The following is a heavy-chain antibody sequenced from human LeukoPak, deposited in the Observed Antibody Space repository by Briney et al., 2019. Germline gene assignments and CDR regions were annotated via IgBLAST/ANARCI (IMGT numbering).Heavy chain of an antibody. CDR2: IYYSGST. Sequence: SETLSLTCTVSGGSISSGDYYWSWIRQPPGKGLEWIGYIYYSGSTNYNPSLKSRVTISVDTSKNQFSLKLSSVTAADTAVYYCARAYYYGSGSLVNYYFDYWGQGTLVTVSS. J-gene: IGHJ4*02. CDR1: GGSISSGDYY. CDR3: ARAYYYGSGSLVNYYFDY. D-gene: IGHD3-10*01. V-gene: IGHV4-61*08.